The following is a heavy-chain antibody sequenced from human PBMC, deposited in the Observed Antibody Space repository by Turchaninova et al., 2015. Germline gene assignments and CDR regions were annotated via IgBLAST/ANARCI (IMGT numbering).Heavy chain of an antibody. Sequence: QVQLVQSGAEVKKPGSSVKVSCKASGVTFSSYAISWVRQAPGQGLEWVGGIIPIFGTANYERKCKGRGRITAEESTSTAYMELSSLRSEDTAVYYCATGGTTVSDYEYFQHWGQGTLVTVSS. CDR1: GVTFSSYA. CDR2: IIPIFGTA. J-gene: IGHJ1*01. D-gene: IGHD4-11*01. CDR3: ATGGTTVSDYEYFQH. V-gene: IGHV1-69*01.